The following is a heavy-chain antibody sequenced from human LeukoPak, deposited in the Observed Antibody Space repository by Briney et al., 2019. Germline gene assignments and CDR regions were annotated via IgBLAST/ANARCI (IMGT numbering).Heavy chain of an antibody. V-gene: IGHV3-7*01. Sequence: GGSLRLSCEASGFTLSTYWMNWVRQVPGKGLDWVANINPDGSGKRYVDSVKGRFTIARDNADNSLSLQMNSLRAEDTAVYYCARENRGWFPAYWGQGTLVTVSS. J-gene: IGHJ4*02. D-gene: IGHD6-19*01. CDR1: GFTLSTYW. CDR2: INPDGSGK. CDR3: ARENRGWFPAY.